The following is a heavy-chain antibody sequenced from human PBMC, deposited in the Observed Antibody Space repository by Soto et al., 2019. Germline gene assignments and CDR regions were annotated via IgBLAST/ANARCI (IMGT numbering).Heavy chain of an antibody. Sequence: SETLSLTCTVTGGSMTTGDQYWTWIRHRPGEGLEWFGYINHRGSLYYNPSLESRVSMSVDTSKNQFSLNLSSVTAADTAVYYCARGGGYGSFDFWGQGIQVTVSS. D-gene: IGHD2-21*02. CDR2: INHRGSL. J-gene: IGHJ4*02. V-gene: IGHV4-30-4*08. CDR1: GGSMTTGDQY. CDR3: ARGGGYGSFDF.